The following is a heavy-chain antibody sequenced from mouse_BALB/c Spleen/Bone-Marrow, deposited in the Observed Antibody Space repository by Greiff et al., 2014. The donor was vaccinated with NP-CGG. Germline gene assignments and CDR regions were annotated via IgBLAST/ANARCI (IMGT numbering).Heavy chain of an antibody. Sequence: VQLQQSGAEQMQPGASVKISCKATGYTFSNYWIEWVKQRPGHGLEWIGEILPGNTNANYNEKFKGRATFTADTSSNTAYMQLSSLTSEDSAVYYCARGWYSMDGWGQGTSVTVSS. CDR3: ARGWYSMDG. V-gene: IGHV1-9*01. CDR2: ILPGNTNA. CDR1: GYTFSNYW. J-gene: IGHJ4*01.